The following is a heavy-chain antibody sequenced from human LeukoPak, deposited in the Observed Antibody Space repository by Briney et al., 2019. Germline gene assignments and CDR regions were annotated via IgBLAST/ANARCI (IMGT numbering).Heavy chain of an antibody. Sequence: PGGSLRLSCAASGFTFSSYWMSWVRQAPGKGLEWVANIKKDGSEKYYVDSVKGRFTISRDNAKTSLYLQMISLRADDTAVYYCVRAKSGHYGYSDYWGQGTLVTVSS. J-gene: IGHJ4*02. CDR2: IKKDGSEK. CDR3: VRAKSGHYGYSDY. V-gene: IGHV3-7*01. D-gene: IGHD5-18*01. CDR1: GFTFSSYW.